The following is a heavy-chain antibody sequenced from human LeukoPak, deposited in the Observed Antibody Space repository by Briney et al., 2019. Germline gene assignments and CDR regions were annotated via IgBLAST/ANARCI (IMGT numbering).Heavy chain of an antibody. CDR3: ARSADPLLWFGELSAFDI. V-gene: IGHV3-23*01. CDR2: ISGSGGST. J-gene: IGHJ3*02. Sequence: GGSLRLSCAASGFTFSSYAMSWVRQAPGKGLEWVSAISGSGGSTYYADSVKGRFTISRDNSKNTLYLQMNSLRAEDTAVYNCARSADPLLWFGELSAFDIWGQGTRVTVSS. D-gene: IGHD3-10*01. CDR1: GFTFSSYA.